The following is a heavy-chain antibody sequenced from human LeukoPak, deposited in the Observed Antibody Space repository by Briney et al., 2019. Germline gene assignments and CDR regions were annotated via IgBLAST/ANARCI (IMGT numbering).Heavy chain of an antibody. V-gene: IGHV4-34*01. J-gene: IGHJ6*03. D-gene: IGHD6-13*01. CDR3: ARRAAGLPWYSYYMDV. CDR2: INHSGSA. Sequence: SETLSLTCAVYGGSFSGYYWSWIRQPRGKGLEWIGEINHSGSANYNPSLKSRVTISVDTSKNQFSLKLSSVTAADTAVYYCARRAAGLPWYSYYMDVWGKGTTVTVSS. CDR1: GGSFSGYY.